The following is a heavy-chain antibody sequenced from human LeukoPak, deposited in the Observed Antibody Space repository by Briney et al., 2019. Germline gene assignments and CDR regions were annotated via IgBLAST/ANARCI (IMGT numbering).Heavy chain of an antibody. CDR2: IEKDGSNK. D-gene: IGHD4-17*01. Sequence: GGSLRLSCAASGFTFKTYGMHWVRQAPGKGLDWVAFIEKDGSNKYYADSVKGRFTVSRDNSRNTLYLQMNSLRAEDTAVYYCARGATVTSADYFDYWGQGTLVTVSS. V-gene: IGHV3-30*02. J-gene: IGHJ4*02. CDR1: GFTFKTYG. CDR3: ARGATVTSADYFDY.